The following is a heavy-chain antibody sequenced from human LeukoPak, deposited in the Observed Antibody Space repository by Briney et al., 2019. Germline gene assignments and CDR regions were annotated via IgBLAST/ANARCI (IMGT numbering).Heavy chain of an antibody. V-gene: IGHV3-30-3*01. D-gene: IGHD1-26*01. CDR3: ARGELLRNLYFDY. CDR1: GLSFSSYT. J-gene: IGHJ4*02. Sequence: GGSLRLSCAPSGLSFSSYTIHWVRQAPGKGLEWVAVISYDGSNKYYADSVKGRFTISRDNSKNTLYLQMNSLRAEDTAVYYCARGELLRNLYFDYWGQGTLVTVSS. CDR2: ISYDGSNK.